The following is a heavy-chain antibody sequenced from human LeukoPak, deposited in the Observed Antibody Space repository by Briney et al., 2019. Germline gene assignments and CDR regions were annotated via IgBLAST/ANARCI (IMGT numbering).Heavy chain of an antibody. J-gene: IGHJ4*02. D-gene: IGHD2-15*01. CDR1: GFTFSDYY. Sequence: GGSLRLSCAASGFTFSDYYMSWIRQAPGKGLGWVSYISSSGSTIYYADSVKGRFTISRDNAKNSLYLQMNSLRAEDTAVYYCARDRVVVAATDYWGQGTQVTVSS. CDR3: ARDRVVVAATDY. CDR2: ISSSGSTI. V-gene: IGHV3-11*01.